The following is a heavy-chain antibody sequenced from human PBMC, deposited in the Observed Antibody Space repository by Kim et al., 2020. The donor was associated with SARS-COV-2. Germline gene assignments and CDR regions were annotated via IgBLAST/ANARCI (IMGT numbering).Heavy chain of an antibody. Sequence: GGSLRLSCVASGFTFSSYAMSWVRQAPGKGLERVSGITGSSGNTWHADSVRGRFTISRDNSKNTLFLQMNSLRSEDTAVYYCAREMSPISKGSFNNWGKGTLVTVSS. D-gene: IGHD2-21*01. J-gene: IGHJ4*02. CDR3: AREMSPISKGSFNN. V-gene: IGHV3-23*01. CDR1: GFTFSSYA. CDR2: ITGSSGNT.